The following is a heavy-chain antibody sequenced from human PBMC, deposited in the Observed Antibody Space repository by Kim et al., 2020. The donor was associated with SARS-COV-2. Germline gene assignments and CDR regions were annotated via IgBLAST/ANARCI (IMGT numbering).Heavy chain of an antibody. D-gene: IGHD3-22*01. V-gene: IGHV3-11*01. J-gene: IGHJ4*02. Sequence: GGSLRLSCAASGFTFSDYYMSWIRQAPGKGLEWVSYISSSSSTIYYADSVKGRFTISRDNAKNSLYLQMNSLRAEDTAVYYCARDVRYYYDSSGYDYWGQGTLVTVSS. CDR2: ISSSSSTI. CDR1: GFTFSDYY. CDR3: ARDVRYYYDSSGYDY.